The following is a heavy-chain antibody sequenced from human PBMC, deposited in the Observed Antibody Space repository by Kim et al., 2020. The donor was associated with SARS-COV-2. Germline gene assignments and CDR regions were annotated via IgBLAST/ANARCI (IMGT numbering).Heavy chain of an antibody. CDR2: IIPILGIA. D-gene: IGHD2-2*01. CDR1: GGTFSSYT. J-gene: IGHJ6*02. CDR3: ARGRRGHCSRTSCLRAYGMDV. Sequence: SVKVSCKASGGTFSSYTISWVRQAPGQGLEWMGRIIPILGIANYAQKFQGRVTITADKSTSTAYMELSSLRSEDTAVYYCARGRRGHCSRTSCLRAYGMDVWGQGTTVTVSS. V-gene: IGHV1-69*02.